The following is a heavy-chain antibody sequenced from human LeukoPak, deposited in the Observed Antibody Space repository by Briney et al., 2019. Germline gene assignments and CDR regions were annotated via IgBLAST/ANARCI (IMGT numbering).Heavy chain of an antibody. CDR1: GGSISSYY. V-gene: IGHV4-59*12. CDR3: ARRGYYDSSGYSNRDY. Sequence: SETLSLTCTVSGGSISSYYWSWIRQPPGKGLEWIGYIYYSGSTNYNPSLKSRVTISVDKSKNQFSLKLSSVTAADTAVYYCARRGYYDSSGYSNRDYWGQGTLVTVSS. CDR2: IYYSGST. J-gene: IGHJ4*02. D-gene: IGHD3-22*01.